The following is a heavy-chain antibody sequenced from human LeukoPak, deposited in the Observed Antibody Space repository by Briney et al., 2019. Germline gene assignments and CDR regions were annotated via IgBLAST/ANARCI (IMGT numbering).Heavy chain of an antibody. CDR3: ARDHDGGVDY. V-gene: IGHV1-2*02. CDR2: INGKRGDT. J-gene: IGHJ4*02. Sequence: ASMTVSCKASGFTFTDHYMHWVRQAPGQGLEWMGWINGKRGDTNYAQNFQDRVTMTRDTSTSTVYMELRRLTVDDRAFFYCARDHDGGVDYWGEGPLVTVSS. CDR1: GFTFTDHY. D-gene: IGHD3-16*01.